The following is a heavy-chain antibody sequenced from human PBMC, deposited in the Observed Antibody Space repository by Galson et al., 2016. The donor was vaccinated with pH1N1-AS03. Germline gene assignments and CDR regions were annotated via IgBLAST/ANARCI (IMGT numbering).Heavy chain of an antibody. CDR3: THAGPGYNNSCTCFDY. D-gene: IGHD6-13*01. J-gene: IGHJ4*02. CDR1: GFSLSTTSVG. V-gene: IGHV2-5*01. CDR2: LYWNDAK. Sequence: PALVKPTQTLTLTCTFSGFSLSTTSVGVGWIRQPPGKALEWLALLYWNDAKRYSPSLKSRLTITKDTSRNHVALTMTNVAPVDTAPYYCTHAGPGYNNSCTCFDYWGQGTPVTVSS.